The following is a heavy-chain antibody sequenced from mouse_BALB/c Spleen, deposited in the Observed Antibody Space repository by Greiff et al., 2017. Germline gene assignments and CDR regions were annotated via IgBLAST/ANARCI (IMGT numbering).Heavy chain of an antibody. V-gene: IGHV7-3*02. Sequence: EVKLVESGGGLVQPGGSLRLSCATSGFTFTDYYMSWVRQPPGKALEWLGFIRNKANGYTTEYSASVKGRFTISRDNSQSILYLQMNTLRAEDSATYYCARDRSLDYWGQGTTLTVSS. J-gene: IGHJ2*01. CDR3: ARDRSLDY. CDR2: IRNKANGYTT. CDR1: GFTFTDYY.